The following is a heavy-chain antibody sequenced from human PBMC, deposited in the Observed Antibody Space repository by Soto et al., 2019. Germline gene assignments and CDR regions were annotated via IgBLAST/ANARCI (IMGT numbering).Heavy chain of an antibody. Sequence: QVQLVQSGAEVKKPGSSVKVSCKASGGTFSSYAISWVRQAPGQGLEWMGGIIPIFGTANYAQKFQGRVTITADESTSTADMELSSLRSEDTAVYYCARVGPNYYDSSGYLDYWGQGTLVTVSS. V-gene: IGHV1-69*12. J-gene: IGHJ4*02. CDR1: GGTFSSYA. D-gene: IGHD3-22*01. CDR3: ARVGPNYYDSSGYLDY. CDR2: IIPIFGTA.